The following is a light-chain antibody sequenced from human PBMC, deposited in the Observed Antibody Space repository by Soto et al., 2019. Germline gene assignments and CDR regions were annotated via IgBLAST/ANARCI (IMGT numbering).Light chain of an antibody. CDR2: EVS. Sequence: QSVLTQPASVSGSPGQSITISCTGTSSDVGGYDYVSWYQQQSGKAPKLIIYEVSSRPSGVSNRFSGSKSGNTASLTISGLQVDDEADYYCDSFTSSRAYVFGVGTKLTVL. V-gene: IGLV2-14*01. CDR3: DSFTSSRAYV. J-gene: IGLJ1*01. CDR1: SSDVGGYDY.